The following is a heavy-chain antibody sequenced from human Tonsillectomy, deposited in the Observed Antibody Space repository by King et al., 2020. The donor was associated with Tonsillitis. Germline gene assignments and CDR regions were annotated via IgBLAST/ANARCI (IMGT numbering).Heavy chain of an antibody. CDR1: GGSISSGGYS. V-gene: IGHV4-30-2*01. D-gene: IGHD4-23*01. CDR3: ARGGGYYGMDV. Sequence: LQLQESGSGLVKPSQTLSLTCAVSGGSISSGGYSWSWIRQPPGKGLEWIGYIFHSGSTHCNPSLKSRVTISVDGSKNQFSLKLISVTAADTAVYYCARGGGYYGMDVWGQGTTVTVSS. J-gene: IGHJ6*02. CDR2: IFHSGST.